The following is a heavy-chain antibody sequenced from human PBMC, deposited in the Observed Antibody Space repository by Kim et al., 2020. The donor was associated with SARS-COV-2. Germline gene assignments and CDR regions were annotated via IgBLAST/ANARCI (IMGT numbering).Heavy chain of an antibody. V-gene: IGHV4-61*02. J-gene: IGHJ2*01. Sequence: SETLSLTCTVSGGSISSGSYYWSWIRQPAGKGLEWIGRIYTSGSTNYNPSLKSRVTISVDTSKNQFSLKLSSVTAADTAVYYCARSSGGWTSGYFDLWGRGTLVTVSS. CDR1: GGSISSGSYY. CDR2: IYTSGST. D-gene: IGHD3-16*01. CDR3: ARSSGGWTSGYFDL.